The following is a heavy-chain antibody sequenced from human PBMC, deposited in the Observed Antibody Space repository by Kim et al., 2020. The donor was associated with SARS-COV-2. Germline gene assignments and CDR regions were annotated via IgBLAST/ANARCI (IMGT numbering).Heavy chain of an antibody. CDR3: VKYGDP. J-gene: IGHJ4*03. D-gene: IGHD4-17*01. V-gene: IGHV3-74*01. Sequence: ADSVKGRFNISRGNAKNALYLKMNSLRTEDTAVYYCVKYGDPWGQGTPVTVSS.